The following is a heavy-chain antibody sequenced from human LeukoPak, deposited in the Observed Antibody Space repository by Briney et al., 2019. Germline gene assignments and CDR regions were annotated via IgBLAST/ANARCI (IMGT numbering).Heavy chain of an antibody. CDR1: GFTFSSYG. V-gene: IGHV3-23*01. Sequence: GGSLRLSCAASGFTFSSYGMSWVRQAPGKGLEWVSAISGSGGSTYYADSVKGRFTISRDNSKNTLYLQMNSLRAEDTAVYYCAKKQYGDYLNENWFDPRGQGTLVTVSS. J-gene: IGHJ5*02. CDR3: AKKQYGDYLNENWFDP. D-gene: IGHD4-17*01. CDR2: ISGSGGST.